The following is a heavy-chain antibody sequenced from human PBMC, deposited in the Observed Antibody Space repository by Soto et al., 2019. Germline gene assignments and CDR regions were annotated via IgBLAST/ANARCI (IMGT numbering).Heavy chain of an antibody. CDR3: TREHDSGWYYFDY. CDR2: ISYDGNNK. Sequence: GGSLRLSCAASGFTFVSYAMHWVRQAPGKGLEWVAVISYDGNNKYFADTVKGRFTISRDNSKNTLYLQMNSLRAEDTAVYYCTREHDSGWYYFDYWGRGTLVTVSS. J-gene: IGHJ4*02. D-gene: IGHD6-19*01. CDR1: GFTFVSYA. V-gene: IGHV3-30-3*01.